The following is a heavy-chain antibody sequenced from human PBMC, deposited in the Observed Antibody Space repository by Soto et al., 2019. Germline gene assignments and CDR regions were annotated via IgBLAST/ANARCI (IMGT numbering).Heavy chain of an antibody. Sequence: EVQLVESGGILVQPGGYLRLSCVASGFSFSNYAMHWVRQAPGKGLEYVSAISNNGVSTYYANSVKGRFIISRDNSKNTLYLQMGSLRAEDMAVYYRGRGGPYQLLSDFDYWGQGTLVTASS. V-gene: IGHV3-64*01. CDR1: GFSFSNYA. CDR3: GRGGPYQLLSDFDY. J-gene: IGHJ4*02. D-gene: IGHD2-2*01. CDR2: ISNNGVST.